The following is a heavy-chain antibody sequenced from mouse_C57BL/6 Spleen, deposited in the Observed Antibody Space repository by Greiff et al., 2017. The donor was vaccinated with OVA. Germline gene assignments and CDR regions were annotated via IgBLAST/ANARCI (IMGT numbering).Heavy chain of an antibody. D-gene: IGHD1-1*01. V-gene: IGHV1-82*01. J-gene: IGHJ1*03. CDR2: IYPGDGDT. Sequence: VKLMESGPELVKPGASVKISCKASGYAFSSSWMNWVKQRPGKGLEWIGRIYPGDGDTNYNGKFKGKATLTADKSSSTAYMQLSSLTSEDSAVYFCARWGYGSSYVDFDVWGTGTTVTVSS. CDR3: ARWGYGSSYVDFDV. CDR1: GYAFSSSW.